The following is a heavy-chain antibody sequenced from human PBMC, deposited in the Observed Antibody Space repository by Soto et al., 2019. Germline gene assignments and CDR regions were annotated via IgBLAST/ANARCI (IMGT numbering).Heavy chain of an antibody. CDR1: GGTFSSYA. D-gene: IGHD5-12*01. V-gene: IGHV1-69*01. CDR2: IIPIFGTA. Sequence: QVQLVQSGAEVKKPGSSVKVSCKASGGTFSSYAISWVRQAPGQGLEWMGGIIPIFGTANYAQKVQGRVTITADESTSTAYMELSSLRSEDTAVYYCPCPYARDGYNYGGYWGQGTLVTVSS. J-gene: IGHJ4*02. CDR3: PCPYARDGYNYGGY.